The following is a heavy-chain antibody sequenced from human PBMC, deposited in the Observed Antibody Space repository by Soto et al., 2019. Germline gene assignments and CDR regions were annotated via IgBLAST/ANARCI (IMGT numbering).Heavy chain of an antibody. V-gene: IGHV1-69*01. CDR2: IIPIFGTA. Sequence: QVQLVQSGAEVRKPGSSVRVSCKASGGSFNRHTISWVRQAPGQGLEWMGVIIPIFGTANHAQKFQGRVTIIADESTSTVYMELSSLRSDYTSIYYCARGWGYDSTDYYYAYWGQGTLVIVSS. J-gene: IGHJ4*02. CDR3: ARGWGYDSTDYYYAY. CDR1: GGSFNRHT. D-gene: IGHD3-22*01.